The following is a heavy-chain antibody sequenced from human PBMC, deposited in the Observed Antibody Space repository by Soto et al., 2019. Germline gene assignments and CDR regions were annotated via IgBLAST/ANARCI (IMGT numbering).Heavy chain of an antibody. V-gene: IGHV3-30-3*01. Sequence: QVQLVESGGGVVQPGRSLRLSCAASGFTFSSYAMHWVRQAPGKGLEWVAVISYDGSNKYYADSVKGRFTISRDNSKNTLYLQMNSLRAEDTAVYYCARGHPRGYYDYVWGSAADYWGQGTLVTVSS. CDR1: GFTFSSYA. J-gene: IGHJ4*02. CDR3: ARGHPRGYYDYVWGSAADY. D-gene: IGHD3-16*01. CDR2: ISYDGSNK.